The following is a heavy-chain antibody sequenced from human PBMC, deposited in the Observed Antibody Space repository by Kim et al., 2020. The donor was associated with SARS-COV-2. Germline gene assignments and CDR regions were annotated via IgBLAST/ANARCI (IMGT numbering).Heavy chain of an antibody. D-gene: IGHD3-10*01. J-gene: IGHJ6*02. CDR3: ARTDGSGRFSSAMDV. Sequence: PSFKSRVTISVDKSKNHFSLKVTSVTAADTAVYYCARTDGSGRFSSAMDVWGQGTSVIVSS. V-gene: IGHV4-61*03.